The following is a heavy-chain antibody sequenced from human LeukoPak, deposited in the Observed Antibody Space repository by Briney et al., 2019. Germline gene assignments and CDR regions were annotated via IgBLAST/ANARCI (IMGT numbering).Heavy chain of an antibody. Sequence: GRSLRLSCAASGFTFSSYGMHWVRQAPGKGLEWVAVISYDGSNKYYADSVKGRFTISRDNSKNTLYLQMNSLRAEDTAVYYCAKDQNYGSGSPHFDYWGQGTLVTVSS. CDR2: ISYDGSNK. V-gene: IGHV3-30*18. D-gene: IGHD3-10*01. J-gene: IGHJ4*02. CDR1: GFTFSSYG. CDR3: AKDQNYGSGSPHFDY.